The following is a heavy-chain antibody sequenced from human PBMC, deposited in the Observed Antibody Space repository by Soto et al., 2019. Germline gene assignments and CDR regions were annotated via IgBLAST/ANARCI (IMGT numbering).Heavy chain of an antibody. J-gene: IGHJ3*02. D-gene: IGHD5-12*01. CDR2: IYSGGST. CDR3: ARFRRGEYSGFGGAFDI. V-gene: IGHV3-53*04. CDR1: GFTVSSNY. Sequence: EVQLVESGGGLVQPGGSLRLSCAASGFTVSSNYMSWVRQAPGKGLEWVSVIYSGGSTYYADSVKGRFTISRHNSKNTLYLQMNSLRAEDTDVYYCARFRRGEYSGFGGAFDIWGPGTMVTVSS.